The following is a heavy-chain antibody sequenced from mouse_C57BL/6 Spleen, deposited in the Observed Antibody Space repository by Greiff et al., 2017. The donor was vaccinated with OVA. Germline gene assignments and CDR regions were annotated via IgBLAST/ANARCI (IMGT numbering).Heavy chain of an antibody. Sequence: EVKLEESGGGLVKPGGSLKLSCAASGFTFSSYAMSWVRQTPEKRLEWVATISDGGSYTYYPDNVKGRFTISRDNAKNNLYLQMSHLKSEDTAMYYCARDRGREGYFDYWGQGTTLTVSS. V-gene: IGHV5-4*01. CDR1: GFTFSSYA. CDR3: ARDRGREGYFDY. J-gene: IGHJ2*01. CDR2: ISDGGSYT. D-gene: IGHD3-1*01.